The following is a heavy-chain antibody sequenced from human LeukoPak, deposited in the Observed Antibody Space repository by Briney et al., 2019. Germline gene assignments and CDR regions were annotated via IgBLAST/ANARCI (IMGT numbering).Heavy chain of an antibody. CDR2: ISADGKS. CDR1: GFTFSHYG. Sequence: GGSLRLSCAASGFTFSHYGMHWVRQAPGKGLEWVAVISADGKSDYAGSVKGRFTISRDNSKNTLYLQMNSLRADDTAVYYCAKRADTSSHLTLDCWGQGTLVTVSS. V-gene: IGHV3-30*18. J-gene: IGHJ4*02. D-gene: IGHD6-6*01. CDR3: AKRADTSSHLTLDC.